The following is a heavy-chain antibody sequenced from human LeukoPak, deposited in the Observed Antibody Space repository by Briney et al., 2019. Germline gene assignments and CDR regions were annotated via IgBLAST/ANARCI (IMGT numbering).Heavy chain of an antibody. V-gene: IGHV7-4-1*02. J-gene: IGHJ5*02. CDR1: GYTFTSYA. CDR3: AREAGRYCSSTSCYSTTWFDP. Sequence: ASVKVSCTASGYTFTSYAMNWVRQDPGQGLEWMGWINTNTGNPTYAQGFTGRFVFSLDTSVSTAYLQISSLKAEDTAVYYCAREAGRYCSSTSCYSTTWFDPWGQGTLVTVSS. D-gene: IGHD2-2*01. CDR2: INTNTGNP.